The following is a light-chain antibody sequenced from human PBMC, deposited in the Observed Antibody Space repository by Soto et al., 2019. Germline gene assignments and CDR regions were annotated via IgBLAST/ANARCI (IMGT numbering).Light chain of an antibody. J-gene: IGKJ1*01. CDR3: QQRSDWPPWP. CDR2: DAS. V-gene: IGKV3-11*01. Sequence: EIVLTQSPATLSLSPGDRATLSCRASQSISRSLAWYQQKPGQSPRLLIYDASKRATGIPARFSGSGSRTDFTIPITSLEPEDFAVYDCQQRSDWPPWPCRQGTEVEIK. CDR1: QSISRS.